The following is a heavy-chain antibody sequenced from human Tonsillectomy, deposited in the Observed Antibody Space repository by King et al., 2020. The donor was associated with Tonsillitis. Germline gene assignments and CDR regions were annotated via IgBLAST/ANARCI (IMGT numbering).Heavy chain of an antibody. CDR1: GGSISTNSYY. J-gene: IGHJ4*02. Sequence: LQLQESGPGLVKPSETLSLTCTVSGGSISTNSYYWGWIRQPPGKGLEWIGSIYYSGSTYYTPSLKSRVTISIETTKNQFSLKLSSVTAADTAVYDCARLGVRAYIWGTYRSYWGQGNLVTVSS. CDR2: IYYSGST. D-gene: IGHD3-16*02. V-gene: IGHV4-39*01. CDR3: ARLGVRAYIWGTYRSY.